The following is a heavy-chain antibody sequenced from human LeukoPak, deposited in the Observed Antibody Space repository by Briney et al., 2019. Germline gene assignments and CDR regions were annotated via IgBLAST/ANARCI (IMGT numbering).Heavy chain of an antibody. CDR3: ARVYDYGDPLFDY. Sequence: PSEPLSLTCAVYGGSFSGYYWSWIRQPPGKGLELIGEINHSGSTNYNPSLKSRVTISVDTSKNQFSLKLSSVTAADTAVYYCARVYDYGDPLFDYWGQGTLVTVSS. J-gene: IGHJ4*02. V-gene: IGHV4-34*01. CDR1: GGSFSGYY. CDR2: INHSGST. D-gene: IGHD4-17*01.